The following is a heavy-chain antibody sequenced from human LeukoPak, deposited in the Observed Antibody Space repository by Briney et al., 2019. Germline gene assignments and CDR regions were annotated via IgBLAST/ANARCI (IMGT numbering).Heavy chain of an antibody. Sequence: ASVKVSCKASGYTFSDYYIHWVRQAPGQGLEWMGWINPNSGGTNYAQKFQGRVTMTRDTSISTAYMELSRLRSDDTAVYYCARAGVLMVYLWGEDAFDIWGQGTMVTVSS. CDR2: INPNSGGT. CDR1: GYTFSDYY. CDR3: ARAGVLMVYLWGEDAFDI. J-gene: IGHJ3*02. D-gene: IGHD2-8*01. V-gene: IGHV1-2*02.